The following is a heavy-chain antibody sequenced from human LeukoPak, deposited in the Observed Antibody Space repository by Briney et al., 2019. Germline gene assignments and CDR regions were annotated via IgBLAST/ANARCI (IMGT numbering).Heavy chain of an antibody. Sequence: PRGSLRLSCAASGFTFSSYAMHWVRQAPGKGLEWVAVISYDGSNKYYADSVKGRFTISRDNSKNTLYLQMNSLRAEDTAVYYCAREYMVRGVISRFAYYGMDVWGQGTTVTVSS. V-gene: IGHV3-30*04. CDR3: AREYMVRGVISRFAYYGMDV. CDR2: ISYDGSNK. J-gene: IGHJ6*02. D-gene: IGHD3-10*01. CDR1: GFTFSSYA.